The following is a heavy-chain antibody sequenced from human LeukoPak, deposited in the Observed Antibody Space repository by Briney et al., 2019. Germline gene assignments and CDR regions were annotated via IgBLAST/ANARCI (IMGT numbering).Heavy chain of an antibody. CDR2: INHSGST. J-gene: IGHJ4*02. CDR1: GGSFSGYY. D-gene: IGHD1/OR15-1a*01. CDR3: ARGSEQEGDYFDY. Sequence: PSETLSLTCAVYGGSFSGYYWSWIRQPPRKGLEWIGEINHSGSTNYNPSLKSRVTISVDTSKNQFSLKLSSVTAADTAVYYCARGSEQEGDYFDYWGQGTLVTVSS. V-gene: IGHV4-34*01.